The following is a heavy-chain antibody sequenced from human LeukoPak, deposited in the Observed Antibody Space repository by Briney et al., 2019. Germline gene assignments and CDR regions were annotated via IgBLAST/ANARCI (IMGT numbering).Heavy chain of an antibody. CDR2: ISAYNGNT. CDR3: ARVPSRVAVAGTSDY. D-gene: IGHD6-19*01. Sequence: ASVKVSCKASGYTFTSYGISWVRQAPGQGLEWMGWISAYNGNTNYAQKLQGRVTMTTDTSTSTAYMELRSLRSDDTAVYYCARVPSRVAVAGTSDYWGQGTLVTVSS. CDR1: GYTFTSYG. V-gene: IGHV1-18*01. J-gene: IGHJ4*02.